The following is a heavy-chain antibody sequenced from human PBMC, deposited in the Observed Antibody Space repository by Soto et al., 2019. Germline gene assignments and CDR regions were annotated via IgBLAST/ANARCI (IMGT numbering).Heavy chain of an antibody. V-gene: IGHV3-23*01. CDR3: AKGRKSTEQDIEVMLDAASSIQH. D-gene: IGHD2-15*01. CDR1: GFTFSDYA. J-gene: IGHJ1*01. CDR2: ISATGATT. Sequence: PGGSLRLSCVASGFTFSDYAMTWVRQAPGKGLEWVSVISATGATTYYADSVRGRFTISRDNSKNTLNLQMNDLRVEDTAVIYCAKGRKSTEQDIEVMLDAASSIQHWGQGTLVTVSS.